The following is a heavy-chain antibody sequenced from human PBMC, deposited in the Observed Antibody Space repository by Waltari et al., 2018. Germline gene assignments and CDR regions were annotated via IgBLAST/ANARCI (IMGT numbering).Heavy chain of an antibody. CDR2: VNPNGGST. CDR3: ARAGSTLIWGVAE. Sequence: QVQLVQSGAAVKKPWASVKDSCKASGYTFTDFYMHWVRQAPGQGLEWMGIVNPNGGSTTYAQKLQDRVTMTRDTSTSTVYMELSSLRSEDTAVYYCARAGSTLIWGVAEWGQGTLVTVSS. D-gene: IGHD2-2*01. J-gene: IGHJ4*02. V-gene: IGHV1-46*04. CDR1: GYTFTDFY.